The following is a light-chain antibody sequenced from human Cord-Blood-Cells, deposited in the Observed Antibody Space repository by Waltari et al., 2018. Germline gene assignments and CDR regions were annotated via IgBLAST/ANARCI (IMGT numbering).Light chain of an antibody. Sequence: EIVLTQSPGTLSLSPGERATLSCRASQSVSSSYLAWYQQKPGQAPRLLIYGASSRATCIPYRFSGSGSGTYFTLTISRLEPEDFAVYYCQQYRSSPPITFGQGTRLEIK. J-gene: IGKJ5*01. CDR2: GAS. V-gene: IGKV3-20*01. CDR3: QQYRSSPPIT. CDR1: QSVSSSY.